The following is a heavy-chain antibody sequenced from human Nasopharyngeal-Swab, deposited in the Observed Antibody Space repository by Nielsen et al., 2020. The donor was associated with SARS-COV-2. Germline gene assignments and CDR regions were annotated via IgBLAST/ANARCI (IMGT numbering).Heavy chain of an antibody. CDR2: IYYNGNT. V-gene: IGHV4-39*01. Sequence: SETLSLTCTVSGDSIAYSTFYWGWKRQPPGKGLVWIGNIYYNGNTYQNPSLKSRLTISVDKSKNQFSLQLSSVTAADTAVYYCVRSSSWYYFDYWAQGTQVTVSS. J-gene: IGHJ4*02. CDR3: VRSSSWYYFDY. D-gene: IGHD6-13*01. CDR1: GDSIAYSTFY.